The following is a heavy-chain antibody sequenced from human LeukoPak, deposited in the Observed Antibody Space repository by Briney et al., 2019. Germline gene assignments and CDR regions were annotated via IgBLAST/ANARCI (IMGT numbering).Heavy chain of an antibody. CDR1: GGSFSGYY. J-gene: IGHJ6*03. CDR3: ARGFGTRFYYYYYSYMDV. V-gene: IGHV4-34*01. CDR2: INHSGNT. Sequence: PSETLSLTCAVYGGSFSGYYWSWLRQPPGKGLEWIGEINHSGNTNYNPPLKSRVTISVDTSKNQFSLKLSSVTAADTAVYYCARGFGTRFYYYYYSYMDVWGKGTTVTVSS. D-gene: IGHD3-16*01.